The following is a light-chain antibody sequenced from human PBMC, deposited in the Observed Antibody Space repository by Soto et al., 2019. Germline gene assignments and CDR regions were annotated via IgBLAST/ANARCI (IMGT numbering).Light chain of an antibody. J-gene: IGKJ4*01. CDR3: QQRSNWPLT. V-gene: IGKV3-11*01. Sequence: EIVLTQSPATLSLSPGERATLSCRASQSVSSYLAWYQQKPGQAPRLLIYDASNRATGIPARFSGSGSGTDFTLTISSLEPEDFAVYHCQQRSNWPLTFGGGTKVDNK. CDR1: QSVSSY. CDR2: DAS.